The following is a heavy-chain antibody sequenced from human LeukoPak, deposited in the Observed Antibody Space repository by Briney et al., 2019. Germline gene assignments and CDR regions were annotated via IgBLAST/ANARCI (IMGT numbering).Heavy chain of an antibody. CDR1: GFTFDDYA. J-gene: IGHJ5*02. Sequence: GGSLRLSCAASGFTFDDYAMHWVRQAPGKGLEWVSGISWNSGSIGYADSVKGRFTISRDNAKNSLYLQMNSLRAEDTALYYCAKDILRFGESNWFDPWGQGTLVTVSS. D-gene: IGHD3-10*01. CDR3: AKDILRFGESNWFDP. V-gene: IGHV3-9*01. CDR2: ISWNSGSI.